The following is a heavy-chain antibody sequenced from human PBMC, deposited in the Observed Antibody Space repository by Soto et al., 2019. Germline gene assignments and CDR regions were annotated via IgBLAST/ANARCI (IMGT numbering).Heavy chain of an antibody. Sequence: ASVEGSCKEAGYTITRYAMQWVRQATGQRLEWMGWINAGNGNTKYSQKFQGRVTITRDTSASTAYMELSSLRSEDTAVYYCAREAGYSSRWFPRGVGMDVWGQGTTVTVSS. V-gene: IGHV1-3*01. J-gene: IGHJ6*02. D-gene: IGHD6-13*01. CDR3: AREAGYSSRWFPRGVGMDV. CDR2: INAGNGNT. CDR1: GYTITRYA.